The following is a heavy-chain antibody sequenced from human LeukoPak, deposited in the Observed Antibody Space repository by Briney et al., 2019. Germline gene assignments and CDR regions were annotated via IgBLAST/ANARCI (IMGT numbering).Heavy chain of an antibody. Sequence: GGSLRLSCEASGFTFNTYSMNWARQAPGKGLEWVSSIDSSGGYMFYADSVKGRFIISRDNAKDSLYLQMNNLRAEDTAVHYCAKEGHYGGNFAYFDYWGQGILVTVSS. D-gene: IGHD4-23*01. CDR3: AKEGHYGGNFAYFDY. CDR2: IDSSGGYM. J-gene: IGHJ4*02. V-gene: IGHV3-21*04. CDR1: GFTFNTYS.